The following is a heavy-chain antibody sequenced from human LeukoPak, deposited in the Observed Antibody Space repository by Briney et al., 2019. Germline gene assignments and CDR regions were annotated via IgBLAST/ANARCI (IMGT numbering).Heavy chain of an antibody. CDR3: ARNRGKRYYYYMDV. CDR1: GYAFTSYD. D-gene: IGHD1-14*01. Sequence: ASVKVSCKASGYAFTSYDINWVRQATGQGLEWMGWINPNSGNTGYAQKFQGRVTMTRNTSISTAYMELSSLRSEDTAVYYCARNRGKRYYYYMDVWRKGTTVTVSS. J-gene: IGHJ6*03. CDR2: INPNSGNT. V-gene: IGHV1-8*01.